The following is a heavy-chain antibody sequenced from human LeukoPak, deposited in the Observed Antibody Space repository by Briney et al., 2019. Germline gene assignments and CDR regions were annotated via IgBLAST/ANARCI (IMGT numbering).Heavy chain of an antibody. D-gene: IGHD6-19*01. CDR1: GYTFTNSA. V-gene: IGHV1-3*04. J-gene: IGHJ4*02. CDR2: INTANGDT. Sequence: ASVKVSCKTYGYTFTNSAIHWVRQAPGQRLEWMGWINTANGDTKYSQKFQGRVTITRDTSASTVYMELSSLRSEDTAVYYCASRPGMAVAGLDFWGQGTLVTVSS. CDR3: ASRPGMAVAGLDF.